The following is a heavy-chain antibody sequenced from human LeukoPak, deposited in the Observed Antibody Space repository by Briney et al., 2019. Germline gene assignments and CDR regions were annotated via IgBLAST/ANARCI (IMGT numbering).Heavy chain of an antibody. CDR1: GFTVSNNY. J-gene: IGHJ5*02. CDR3: VRNSGDLGA. CDR2: SYSAGGT. V-gene: IGHV3-53*01. Sequence: GGSLRLSCAGSGFTVSNNYMRWVGRAAGQGLEWGALSYSAGGTYYADAVKARFPISTDNSKNTLHLQMNSLRAEDTAVYYCVRNSGDLGAWGQGALVTVSS. D-gene: IGHD2-21*02.